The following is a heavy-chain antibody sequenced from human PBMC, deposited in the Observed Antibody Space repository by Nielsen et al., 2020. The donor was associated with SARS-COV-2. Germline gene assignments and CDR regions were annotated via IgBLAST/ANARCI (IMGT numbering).Heavy chain of an antibody. CDR1: GFTVSSNY. Sequence: GGSLRLSCAASGFTVSSNYMSWVRQAPGKGLEWVPVIYSGGSTYYADSVKGRFTISRDNSKNTLYLQMNSLRAEDTAVYYCAKATYSSGWSYYYGMDVWGQGTTVTVSS. D-gene: IGHD6-19*01. CDR2: IYSGGST. J-gene: IGHJ6*02. V-gene: IGHV3-53*01. CDR3: AKATYSSGWSYYYGMDV.